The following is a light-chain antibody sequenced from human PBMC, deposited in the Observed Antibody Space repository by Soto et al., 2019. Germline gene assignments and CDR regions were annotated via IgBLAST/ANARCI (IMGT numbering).Light chain of an antibody. CDR1: QSISTY. Sequence: DIQMTQSPSSLSASVGDRITITCRASQSISTYLNWYQHKPGKAPKLLIFAPSTLQTGVPSRFSGSGSGTHFILTISSLQPEDFATYYCQQTFSSPYTFAQGTKLEI. V-gene: IGKV1-39*01. J-gene: IGKJ2*01. CDR3: QQTFSSPYT. CDR2: APS.